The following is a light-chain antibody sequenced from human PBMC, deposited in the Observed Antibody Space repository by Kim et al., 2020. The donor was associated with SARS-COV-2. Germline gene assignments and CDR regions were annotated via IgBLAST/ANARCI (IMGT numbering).Light chain of an antibody. Sequence: HSALTQPPSASGPPGQSVAISCTGTSSDVGAYNYVSWYQQHPGKAPKLMIYELDKRPSGVPDRFSGSKSGNTASLTVSGLQAEDEADYYCSSYAGSNNVVFGGGTQLTVL. CDR1: SSDVGAYNY. V-gene: IGLV2-8*01. CDR3: SSYAGSNNVV. CDR2: ELD. J-gene: IGLJ2*01.